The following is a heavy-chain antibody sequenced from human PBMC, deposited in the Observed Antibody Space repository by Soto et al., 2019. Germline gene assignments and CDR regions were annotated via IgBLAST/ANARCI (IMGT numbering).Heavy chain of an antibody. CDR3: AKVDGFLWFELDS. Sequence: EVQLLESGGGLVQPGGSLRLSCAASGFTFSSFAMSWVRQAPGKGLEWVSAISASGDGTYYGDSVKGRFTISRDNSKNTLYLQMSSLRAEDTAVYYCAKVDGFLWFELDSWGQGTLVTVSS. J-gene: IGHJ4*02. CDR2: ISASGDGT. V-gene: IGHV3-23*01. CDR1: GFTFSSFA. D-gene: IGHD3-10*01.